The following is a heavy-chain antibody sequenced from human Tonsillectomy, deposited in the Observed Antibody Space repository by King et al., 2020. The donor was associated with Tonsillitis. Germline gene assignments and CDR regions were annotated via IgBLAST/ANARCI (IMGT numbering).Heavy chain of an antibody. CDR2: ISTSSSTI. V-gene: IGHV3-48*02. CDR1: GFTFSSYS. Sequence: VQLVESGGGLVQPGGSLRLSCAASGFTFSSYSMNWVRQAPGKGLEWVSYISTSSSTIYYAVSVKGRFTISRDNAKNSLFLQVNSLRDEDTAVYYCASTWSSGNYEPSLYYFDFWGQGTLVTVSS. CDR3: ASTWSSGNYEPSLYYFDF. J-gene: IGHJ4*02. D-gene: IGHD1-26*01.